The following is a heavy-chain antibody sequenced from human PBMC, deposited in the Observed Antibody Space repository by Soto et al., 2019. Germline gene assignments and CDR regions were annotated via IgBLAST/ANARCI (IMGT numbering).Heavy chain of an antibody. CDR3: AEGPVFPLDD. CDR1: GYTFTSYA. Sequence: QVQLVQSGAEEKKPGASVKVSCKASGYTFTSYAMHWVRKAPGQRLEWMGGINAGNGNTKYSQKFQGRVTITRDTSASTAYNELSCQRSEDKAVYYCAEGPVFPLDDWGQGTLVTVSS. V-gene: IGHV1-3*05. CDR2: INAGNGNT. J-gene: IGHJ4*02.